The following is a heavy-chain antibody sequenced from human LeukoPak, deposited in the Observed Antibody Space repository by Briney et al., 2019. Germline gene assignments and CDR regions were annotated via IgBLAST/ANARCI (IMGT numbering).Heavy chain of an antibody. CDR3: ARAGSYGDYFRTGYFDY. CDR2: INPSGGST. V-gene: IGHV1-46*01. J-gene: IGHJ4*02. D-gene: IGHD4-17*01. Sequence: GASVKVSCKASGYTFTDYYIHWVRQAPGQGLEWMGIINPSGGSTSYAQKFQGRVTMTRDMSTGTVYMELSSLRSEDTAVYYCARAGSYGDYFRTGYFDYWGQGTLVTVSS. CDR1: GYTFTDYY.